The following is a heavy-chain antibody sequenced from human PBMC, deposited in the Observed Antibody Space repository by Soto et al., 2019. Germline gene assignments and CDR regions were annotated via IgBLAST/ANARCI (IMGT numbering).Heavy chain of an antibody. CDR1: GFTFSSYA. Sequence: QVQLVESGGGVVQPGRSLRLSCAASGFTFSSYAMHWVRQAPGKGLEWVAVISYDGSNKYYADSVKGRFTISRDNSKNXLXXQMNSLRAEDTAVYYCARDGHCISTSCYYYYGMDVWGQGTTVTVSS. D-gene: IGHD2-2*01. CDR2: ISYDGSNK. V-gene: IGHV3-30-3*01. CDR3: ARDGHCISTSCYYYYGMDV. J-gene: IGHJ6*02.